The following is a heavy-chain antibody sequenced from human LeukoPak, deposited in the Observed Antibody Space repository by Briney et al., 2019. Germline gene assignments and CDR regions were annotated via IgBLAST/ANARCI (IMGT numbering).Heavy chain of an antibody. CDR1: GFIFNNYA. Sequence: GGSLRLSCAGSGFIFNNYAMHWVRQPPGKGLEWVSDISWNSGSIDYADSVKGRFTISRDNAKNSLYLQMNSLRVEDTAFYYCAKDNRRHYTSGPNPDSLHWGQGALVTVSS. V-gene: IGHV3-9*01. D-gene: IGHD6-19*01. CDR3: AKDNRRHYTSGPNPDSLH. J-gene: IGHJ4*02. CDR2: ISWNSGSI.